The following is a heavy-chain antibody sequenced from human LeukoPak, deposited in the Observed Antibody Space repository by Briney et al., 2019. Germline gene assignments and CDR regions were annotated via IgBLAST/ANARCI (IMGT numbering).Heavy chain of an antibody. CDR3: ATLPYYYDSSGSYYFDY. V-gene: IGHV3-30*02. CDR2: IRYDGSNK. CDR1: GFIFNSYG. D-gene: IGHD3-22*01. J-gene: IGHJ4*02. Sequence: GGSLRLSCAASGFIFNSYGMHWVRQAPGKGLEWVAFIRYDGSNKYYADSVKGRFTIYRDNSKNTLYPQMNSLRVEDTAVYYCATLPYYYDSSGSYYFDYWGQGTLVTVSS.